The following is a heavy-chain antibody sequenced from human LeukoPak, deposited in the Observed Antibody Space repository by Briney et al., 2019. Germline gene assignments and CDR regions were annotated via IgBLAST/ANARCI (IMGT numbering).Heavy chain of an antibody. D-gene: IGHD5-18*01. CDR2: IWYDGSNK. CDR1: GFTFSSYG. Sequence: PGRSLRLSCAASGFTFSSYGMHWVRQAPGKGLEWVAVIWYDGSNKYYADSVKGRFTISRDNSKNTLYLQMNSLRAEDTAVYYCAMWIQVWKFDYWGQGTLVTVSP. CDR3: AMWIQVWKFDY. J-gene: IGHJ4*02. V-gene: IGHV3-33*01.